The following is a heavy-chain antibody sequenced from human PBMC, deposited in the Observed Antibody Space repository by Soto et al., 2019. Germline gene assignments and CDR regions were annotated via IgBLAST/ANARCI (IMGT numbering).Heavy chain of an antibody. V-gene: IGHV4-39*01. J-gene: IGHJ4*02. CDR1: GGSVSSSSYY. CDR3: ARQPIEGYSYGFVDY. D-gene: IGHD5-18*01. Sequence: QLQLQESGPGLLKASETLSLTCTVSGGSVSSSSYYWGWIRQPPGKGLECIGTLYYNGRTFYNPSLQSRVTISIDTSKNQFSLNLNSVTAADTAVYYCARQPIEGYSYGFVDYWGQGTVVTVSS. CDR2: LYYNGRT.